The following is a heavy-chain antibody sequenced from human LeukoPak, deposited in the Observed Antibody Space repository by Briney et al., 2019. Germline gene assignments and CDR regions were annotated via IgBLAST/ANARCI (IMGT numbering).Heavy chain of an antibody. V-gene: IGHV3-7*01. D-gene: IGHD3-3*01. CDR3: AKTKGDYDFWSGYTPYFFDY. Sequence: GGSLRVSCAASGFTFSSYWMSWVRQAPGKGLEWVANIKQDGSEKYYVDSVKGRFTISRDSARNSLYLQMNSLRAEDTAVYYCAKTKGDYDFWSGYTPYFFDYWGQGTLVTVSS. J-gene: IGHJ4*02. CDR2: IKQDGSEK. CDR1: GFTFSSYW.